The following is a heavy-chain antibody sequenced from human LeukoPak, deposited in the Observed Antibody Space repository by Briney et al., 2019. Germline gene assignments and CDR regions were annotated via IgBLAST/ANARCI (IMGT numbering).Heavy chain of an antibody. CDR1: GYSFTSYW. J-gene: IGHJ6*03. Sequence: GESLKISCKGSGYSFTSYWIGWVRQMPGKGLEWMGIIYPGDSDTRYSPSFQGQVTISADKSISTAYLQWSSLKASDTAMYYCARISSPRGIYYYYMDVWGKGTTVTVSS. CDR3: ARISSPRGIYYYYMDV. V-gene: IGHV5-51*01. D-gene: IGHD6-13*01. CDR2: IYPGDSDT.